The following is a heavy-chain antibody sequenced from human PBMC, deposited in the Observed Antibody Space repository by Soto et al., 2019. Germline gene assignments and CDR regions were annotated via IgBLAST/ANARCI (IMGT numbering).Heavy chain of an antibody. J-gene: IGHJ3*02. V-gene: IGHV3-23*01. CDR1: GFTFSSYA. Sequence: GSLRLSCAASGFTFSSYAMSWVRQAPGKGLEWVSGISGSGSSTDYADSVKGRFTISRDNSKNTLYLQMNSLRAEDTAVYYCARRNWNYGAFDIWGQGTMVTVSS. CDR3: ARRNWNYGAFDI. CDR2: ISGSGSST. D-gene: IGHD1-7*01.